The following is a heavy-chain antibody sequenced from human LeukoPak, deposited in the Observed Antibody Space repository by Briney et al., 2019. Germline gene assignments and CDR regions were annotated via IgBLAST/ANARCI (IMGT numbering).Heavy chain of an antibody. J-gene: IGHJ6*03. CDR2: ISSSGSTI. CDR1: GFTFSSYE. D-gene: IGHD3-22*01. V-gene: IGHV3-48*03. CDR3: ALEGYYYDSRDYYMDV. Sequence: GGSLRLSCAASGFTFSSYEMNWVRQAPGKGLEWVSYISSSGSTIYYADSVKGRFTISRDNAKNSLYLQMNSLRAEDTAVYYCALEGYYYDSRDYYMDVWGKGTTVTISS.